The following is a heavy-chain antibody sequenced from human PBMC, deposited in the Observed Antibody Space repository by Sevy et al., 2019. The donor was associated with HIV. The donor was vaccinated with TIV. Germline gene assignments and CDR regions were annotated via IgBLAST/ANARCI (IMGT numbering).Heavy chain of an antibody. CDR2: IYVGRNT. J-gene: IGHJ4*02. CDR1: GFTVTFNC. Sequence: GGSLRLSCAASGFTVTFNCMSWVRQAPGRGLVWVSVIYVGRNTYYADSVKGRFTIFRDSFKDTVDLQMDSLRPEDSGVYYCVRERAGIDHWGQGTLVTVSS. D-gene: IGHD6-19*01. V-gene: IGHV3-53*01. CDR3: VRERAGIDH.